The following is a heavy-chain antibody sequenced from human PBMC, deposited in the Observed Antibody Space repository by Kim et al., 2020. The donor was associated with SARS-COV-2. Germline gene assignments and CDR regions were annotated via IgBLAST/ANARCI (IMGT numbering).Heavy chain of an antibody. V-gene: IGHV4-31*03. CDR2: IYYSGST. CDR3: ARTIVVVVAATFDY. D-gene: IGHD2-15*01. CDR1: GGSISSGGYY. J-gene: IGHJ4*02. Sequence: SETLSLTCTVSGGSISSGGYYWSWIRQHPGKGLEWIGYIYYSGSTYYNPSLKSRVTISVDTSKNQFSLKLSSVTAADTAVYYCARTIVVVVAATFDYWGQGTLVTVSS.